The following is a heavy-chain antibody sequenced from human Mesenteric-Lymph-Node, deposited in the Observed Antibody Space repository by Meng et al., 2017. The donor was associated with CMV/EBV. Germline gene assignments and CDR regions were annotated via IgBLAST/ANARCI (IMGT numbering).Heavy chain of an antibody. CDR2: ISSSSSYI. CDR3: ARDGGVYCSSTSCYYYYGMDV. CDR1: GFTVSSSH. Sequence: GESLKISCAASGFTVSSSHMNWVRQAPGKGLEWVSSISSSSSYIYYADSVKGRFTISRDNAKNSLYLQMNSLRAEDTAVYYCARDGGVYCSSTSCYYYYGMDVWGQGTTVTVSS. D-gene: IGHD2-2*01. J-gene: IGHJ6*02. V-gene: IGHV3-21*01.